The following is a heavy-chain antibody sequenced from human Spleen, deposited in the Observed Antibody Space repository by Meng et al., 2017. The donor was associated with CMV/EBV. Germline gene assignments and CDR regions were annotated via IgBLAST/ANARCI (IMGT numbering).Heavy chain of an antibody. CDR2: INHSGSP. Sequence: SETLSLTCTVSSFSISSGYYWAWIRQPPGRGLEWIGEINHSGSPNYNPSLKSRVTISIDTSKNQFSLKLSSVTAADTALYYCARASYCTSTSCYRGSYFDLLTSRSFYNFYGMDVWGQGATVTSP. CDR1: SFSISSGYY. D-gene: IGHD3-9*01. CDR3: ARASYCTSTSCYRGSYFDLLTSRSFYNFYGMDV. J-gene: IGHJ6*02. V-gene: IGHV4-38-2*02.